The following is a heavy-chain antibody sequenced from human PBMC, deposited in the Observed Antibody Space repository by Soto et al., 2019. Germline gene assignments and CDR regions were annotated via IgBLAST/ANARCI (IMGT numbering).Heavy chain of an antibody. CDR1: GYTFTTYT. J-gene: IGHJ5*02. V-gene: IGHV1-3*01. Sequence: QVQLVQSGAEVKKPGASVMLSCKASGYTFTTYTMNWVRQAPGQRLEWMGWINAVNGNTKSSQKFEDRVIITRDTSASTAYMELRSLRSEDTAVYYCARGIATGQLDPWGQGTLVIVSS. CDR3: ARGIATGQLDP. CDR2: INAVNGNT. D-gene: IGHD6-13*01.